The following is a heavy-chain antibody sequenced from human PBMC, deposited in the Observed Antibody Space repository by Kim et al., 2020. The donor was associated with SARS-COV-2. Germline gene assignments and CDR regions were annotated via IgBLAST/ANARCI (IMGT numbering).Heavy chain of an antibody. CDR3: ARGIEWELLYRSLYNWFDP. D-gene: IGHD1-26*01. J-gene: IGHJ5*02. V-gene: IGHV4-38-2*02. Sequence: SETLSLTCTVSGYSISSGYYWGWIRQPPGKGLEWIGSIYHSGSTYYNPSLKSRVTISVDTSKNQFSLKLSSVTAADTAVYYCARGIEWELLYRSLYNWFDPWGQGTLVTVSS. CDR2: IYHSGST. CDR1: GYSISSGYY.